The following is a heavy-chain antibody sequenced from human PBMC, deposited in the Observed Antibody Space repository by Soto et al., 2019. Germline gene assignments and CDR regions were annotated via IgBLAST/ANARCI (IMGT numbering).Heavy chain of an antibody. CDR3: AGGGTPIDY. V-gene: IGHV1-18*01. Sequence: QVQLVQSGAEVKKPGASVKVSCKASGYTFTNFGISWVRQAPGQGLEWMGWISAYNGNTNYAQKFQGRVTMTTDTSTRTAYMEVRSLRFDDTAVYYCAGGGTPIDYWGQGTLVTVSS. CDR1: GYTFTNFG. J-gene: IGHJ4*02. D-gene: IGHD3-16*01. CDR2: ISAYNGNT.